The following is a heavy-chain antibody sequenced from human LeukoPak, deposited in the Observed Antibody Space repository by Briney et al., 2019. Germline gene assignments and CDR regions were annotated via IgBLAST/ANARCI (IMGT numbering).Heavy chain of an antibody. V-gene: IGHV4-34*01. CDR2: INHSGST. J-gene: IGHJ4*02. D-gene: IGHD3-10*01. Sequence: SETPSLTCAVYGGSFSGYYWSWIRQPPGKGLEWIGEINHSGSTNYNPSLKSRVTISVDTSKNQFSLKLSSVTAADTAVYYCARRGFSRGYFDYWGQGTLVTVSS. CDR1: GGSFSGYY. CDR3: ARRGFSRGYFDY.